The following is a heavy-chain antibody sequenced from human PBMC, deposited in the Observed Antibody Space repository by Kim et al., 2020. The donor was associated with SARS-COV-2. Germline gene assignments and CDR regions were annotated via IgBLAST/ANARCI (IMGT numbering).Heavy chain of an antibody. CDR1: GFTFSNAW. CDR2: IKSKTDGGTT. Sequence: GGSLRLSCAASGFTFSNAWMSWVRQAPGKGLEWVGRIKSKTDGGTTDYAAPVKGRFTISRDDSKNTLYLQMNSLKTEDTAVYYCTTHCSSTSRCYYYYYYGMDVWGQGTTVTVSS. D-gene: IGHD2-2*01. CDR3: TTHCSSTSRCYYYYYYGMDV. J-gene: IGHJ6*02. V-gene: IGHV3-15*01.